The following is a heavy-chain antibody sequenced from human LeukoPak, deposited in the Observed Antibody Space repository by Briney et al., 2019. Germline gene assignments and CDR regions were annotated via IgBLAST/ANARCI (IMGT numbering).Heavy chain of an antibody. Sequence: GRSQRLSCAASGLSFSAHTMHWVRQAPGKGLEWVAVITEDGSNKYYADSVKGRFTISRDNSKNTLYLQVSSLTAEDTAVYFCVRQFEGLDYWGQGTLVTVSS. CDR3: VRQFEGLDY. CDR1: GLSFSAHT. D-gene: IGHD3-10*01. CDR2: ITEDGSNK. V-gene: IGHV3-30-3*01. J-gene: IGHJ4*02.